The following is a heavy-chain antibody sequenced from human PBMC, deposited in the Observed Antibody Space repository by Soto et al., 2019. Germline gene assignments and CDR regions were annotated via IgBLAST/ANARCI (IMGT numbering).Heavy chain of an antibody. CDR3: ARGYRGYSYGPVRVGMDV. J-gene: IGHJ6*02. CDR2: ISYDGSNK. CDR1: GFTFSSYA. V-gene: IGHV3-30-3*01. Sequence: QVQLVESGGGVVQPGRSLRLSCAASGFTFSSYAMHWVRQAPGEGLEWVAVISYDGSNKYYADSVKGRFTISRDNSKNTXCLQRNSLRAEDTAVYYWARGYRGYSYGPVRVGMDVWGQGTTVTVSS. D-gene: IGHD5-18*01.